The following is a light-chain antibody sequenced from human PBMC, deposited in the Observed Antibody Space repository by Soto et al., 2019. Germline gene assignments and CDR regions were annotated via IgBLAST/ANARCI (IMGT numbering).Light chain of an antibody. Sequence: QAVVTQEPSLTEPPGGTVTLTCASSTGTVTSGYFPSWFQKKPGQAPRALIYSTSNRHSWTPARFSGSLLGGKAALTLSAVQPEDEADYYCLLYYGDVNWVFGGGTKLTVL. V-gene: IGLV7-43*01. J-gene: IGLJ3*02. CDR1: TGTVTSGYF. CDR3: LLYYGDVNWV. CDR2: STS.